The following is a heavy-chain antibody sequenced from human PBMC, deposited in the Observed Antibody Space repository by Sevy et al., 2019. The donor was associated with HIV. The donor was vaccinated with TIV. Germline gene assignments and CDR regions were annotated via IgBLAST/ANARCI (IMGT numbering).Heavy chain of an antibody. V-gene: IGHV3-30*03. CDR2: ISYDGSNK. J-gene: IGHJ4*02. D-gene: IGHD6-13*01. CDR1: GFTFSSYG. Sequence: GGSMRLSCAASGFTFSSYGMHWVRQAPGKGLEWVAVISYDGSNKYYADSVKGRFTISRDNSKNTLYLQMNSLRAEDTAVYYCARDPKPGIAAAGLIDYWGQGTLVTVSS. CDR3: ARDPKPGIAAAGLIDY.